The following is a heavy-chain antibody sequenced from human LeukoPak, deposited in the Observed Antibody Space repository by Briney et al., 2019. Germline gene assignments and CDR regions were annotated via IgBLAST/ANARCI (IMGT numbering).Heavy chain of an antibody. CDR1: GGSISSGGYY. J-gene: IGHJ4*02. D-gene: IGHD6-13*01. V-gene: IGHV4-31*03. CDR3: ASENSSSWTIDY. Sequence: SETLSLTCTVSGGSISSGGYYWSWIRQHPGKGLEWIGYIYYSGSTYYNPSLKSRVTISVDTSKNQFSLKLSSVTAADTAVYYCASENSSSWTIDYWGQGTLVTVSS. CDR2: IYYSGST.